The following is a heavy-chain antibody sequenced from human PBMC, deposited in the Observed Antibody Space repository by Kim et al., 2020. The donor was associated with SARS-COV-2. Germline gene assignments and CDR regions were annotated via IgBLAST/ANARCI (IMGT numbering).Heavy chain of an antibody. CDR1: GGSISSYY. Sequence: SETLSLTCTVSGGSISSYYWSWIRQPPGKRLEWIGYIYYSGSTNYNPSLKSRVTISLDTSKNQFSLKLSSVTAADTAVYYCARELWESGEYFFDYWGQGTLVTVSS. CDR3: ARELWESGEYFFDY. CDR2: IYYSGST. D-gene: IGHD1-26*01. V-gene: IGHV4-59*13. J-gene: IGHJ4*02.